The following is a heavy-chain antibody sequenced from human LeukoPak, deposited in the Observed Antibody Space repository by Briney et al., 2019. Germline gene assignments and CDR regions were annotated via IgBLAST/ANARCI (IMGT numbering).Heavy chain of an antibody. CDR1: GFTFRNHW. J-gene: IGHJ4*02. D-gene: IGHD6-6*01. Sequence: GGSLRLSCAASGFTFRNHWMHWVRQTPGKGLVWVSRISSDGSSTTYADFVKGRFTISRDNAKNTLYLQMNNLRAEDTAMYYCARDQRVTGRPDIDYWGQGTLVIVSS. CDR2: ISSDGSST. V-gene: IGHV3-74*03. CDR3: ARDQRVTGRPDIDY.